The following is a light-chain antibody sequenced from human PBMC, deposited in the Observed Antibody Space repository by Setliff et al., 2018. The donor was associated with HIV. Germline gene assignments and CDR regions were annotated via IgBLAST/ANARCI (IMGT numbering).Light chain of an antibody. CDR2: EVS. CDR3: TSYTSNSTPV. Sequence: QSALTQPASVSGSPGQSITVSCTGTSSDVGAYNYVSWYQQHPGKAPKLMIHEVSNRPSWVSNRFSGSKSGNTASLTISGLQAEEEADYYCTSYTSNSTPVVGTGTKVTVL. J-gene: IGLJ1*01. CDR1: SSDVGAYNY. V-gene: IGLV2-14*01.